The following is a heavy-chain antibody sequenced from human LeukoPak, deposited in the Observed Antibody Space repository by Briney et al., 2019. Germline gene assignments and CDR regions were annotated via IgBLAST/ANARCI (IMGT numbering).Heavy chain of an antibody. CDR3: AREGAYSSSSSDFDY. CDR2: ISSSSSYI. J-gene: IGHJ4*02. V-gene: IGHV3-21*01. CDR1: GFTFSSCS. Sequence: GGSLRFSCAASGFTFSSCSMNWVRQAPGKGLEWVSSISSSSSYIYYADSVKGRFTISRDNAKNSLYLQMNSLRAEDTAVYYCAREGAYSSSSSDFDYWGQGTLVTVSS. D-gene: IGHD6-6*01.